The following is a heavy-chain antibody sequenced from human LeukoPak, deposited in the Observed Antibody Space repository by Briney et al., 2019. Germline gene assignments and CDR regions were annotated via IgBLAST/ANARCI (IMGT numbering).Heavy chain of an antibody. CDR3: ASLYYYDSSGYYPDAFDI. V-gene: IGHV4-38-2*02. Sequence: SETLSLTCTVSGYSISGAYYCAWIRQPPGKGLEWIGNIYHSGSTYYNPSLKSRVTISIDTSKNQFSLKLSSVTAADTAVYYCASLYYYDSSGYYPDAFDIWGQGTMVTVSS. D-gene: IGHD3-22*01. CDR2: IYHSGST. CDR1: GYSISGAYY. J-gene: IGHJ3*02.